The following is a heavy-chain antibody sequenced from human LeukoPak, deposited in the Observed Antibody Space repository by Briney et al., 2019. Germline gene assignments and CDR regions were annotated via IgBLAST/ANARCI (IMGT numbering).Heavy chain of an antibody. J-gene: IGHJ3*02. V-gene: IGHV3-9*01. CDR3: AKASGSGSGDAFDI. D-gene: IGHD3-10*01. Sequence: PGRSLRLSCAASGFTFDDYAMHWVRQAPGKGLEWVPGISWNSGSIGYADSVKGRFTISRDNAKNSLYLQMNSLRAEDTALYYCAKASGSGSGDAFDIWGQGTMVTVSS. CDR1: GFTFDDYA. CDR2: ISWNSGSI.